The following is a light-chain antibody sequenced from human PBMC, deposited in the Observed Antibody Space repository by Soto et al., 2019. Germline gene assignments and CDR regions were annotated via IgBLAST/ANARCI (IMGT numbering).Light chain of an antibody. Sequence: NFMLTQPHSVSESPGKTVTISCTRSSGSIASKYVQWYQQRPGSAPTTVIYEDNQRPSGVPDRFSGSIDSSSNSASLTISGLKTEDEADYYCQSYDSSTHVVFGGGTQLTVL. CDR2: EDN. V-gene: IGLV6-57*04. CDR3: QSYDSSTHVV. CDR1: SGSIASKY. J-gene: IGLJ2*01.